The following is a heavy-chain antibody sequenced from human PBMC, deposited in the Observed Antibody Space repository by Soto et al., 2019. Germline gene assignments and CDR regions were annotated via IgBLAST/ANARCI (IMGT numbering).Heavy chain of an antibody. CDR2: ISGSGGRT. D-gene: IGHD3-10*01. CDR3: ANRNDYGSGSYFPFDH. V-gene: IGHV3-23*01. CDR1: GFTFSSYG. J-gene: IGHJ4*02. Sequence: EVQLLEAGGGLVQPGGSLRLSCAASGFTFSSYGMSWVRQAPGKGLEWVSSISGSGGRTYYADSVKGRLTISRDNSKNTLYLQMSSLRAEDTAVYYCANRNDYGSGSYFPFDHWGQGTLVTVSS.